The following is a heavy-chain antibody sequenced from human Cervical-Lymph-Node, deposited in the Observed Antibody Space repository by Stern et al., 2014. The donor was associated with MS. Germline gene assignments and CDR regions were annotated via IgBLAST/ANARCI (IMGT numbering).Heavy chain of an antibody. D-gene: IGHD3-10*01. V-gene: IGHV4-61*01. CDR3: ARDRSTMIRGAWGEWYSHYGMDV. CDR1: GDSVRSGSHF. CDR2: IYYTGKT. Sequence: QLQLQESGPGLVKPSETLSLTCTVSGDSVRSGSHFWSWIRQPPGKGLEGVGDIYYTGKTKYNPSLTSRVTISLDTSEDQFSLRLNSVTAADTAVYYCARDRSTMIRGAWGEWYSHYGMDVWGQGTTVIVSS. J-gene: IGHJ6*02.